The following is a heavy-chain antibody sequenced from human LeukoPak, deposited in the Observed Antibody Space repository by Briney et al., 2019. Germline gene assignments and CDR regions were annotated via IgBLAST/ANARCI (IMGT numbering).Heavy chain of an antibody. CDR1: GYSISSGYY. V-gene: IGHV4-38-2*02. J-gene: IGHJ4*02. Sequence: PSETLSLTCTVSGYSISSGYYWGWIRQPPGKGLEWIGSIYNSGSTYYNPSLKSRVTISVDTSRNHFSLKLTSVTAADTAVYFCAAIHLVAEYFDYWGQGTLVIVSS. CDR3: AAIHLVAEYFDY. CDR2: IYNSGST. D-gene: IGHD5-12*01.